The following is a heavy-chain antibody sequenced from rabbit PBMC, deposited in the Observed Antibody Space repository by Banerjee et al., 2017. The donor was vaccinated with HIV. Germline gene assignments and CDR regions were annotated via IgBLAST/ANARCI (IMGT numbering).Heavy chain of an antibody. D-gene: IGHD2-1*01. Sequence: QEQLEESGGDLVKPEGSLTLTCTASGFSFSNKYVMCWVRQAPGKGLEWIACINTISGDTVYASWAKGRFTISKTSSTTVTLQMTSLTAADTATYFCARETDGVYGYLDLWGPGTLVTVS. CDR1: GFSFSNKYV. CDR2: INTISGDT. CDR3: ARETDGVYGYLDL. V-gene: IGHV1S45*01. J-gene: IGHJ4*01.